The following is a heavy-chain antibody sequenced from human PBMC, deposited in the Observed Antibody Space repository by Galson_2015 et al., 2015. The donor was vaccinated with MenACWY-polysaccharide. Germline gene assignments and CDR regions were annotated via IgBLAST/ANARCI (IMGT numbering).Heavy chain of an antibody. V-gene: IGHV3-21*01. CDR2: ISSSSSYI. Sequence: SLRLSCAASGFTFSSYSTNWVRQAPGKGLEWVSSISSSSSYIYYADSVKGRFTISRDNAKNSLYLQMNSLRAEDTAVYYCARIYDFWSSYYLFYYGMDVWGQGTTVTVSS. CDR1: GFTFSSYS. D-gene: IGHD3-3*01. J-gene: IGHJ6*02. CDR3: ARIYDFWSSYYLFYYGMDV.